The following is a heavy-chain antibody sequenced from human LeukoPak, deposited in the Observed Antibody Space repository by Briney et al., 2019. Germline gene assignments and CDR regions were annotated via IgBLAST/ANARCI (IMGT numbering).Heavy chain of an antibody. J-gene: IGHJ4*02. Sequence: GGSLRLSCAASGFTFSSYSMNWVRQAPGKGLEWVSSISSSSYIYYADSVKGRFTISRDNAKNSLYLQMNSLRAEDTAVYYCARMGSSSSGFDYWGQGTLVTVSS. CDR2: ISSSSYI. V-gene: IGHV3-21*01. D-gene: IGHD6-6*01. CDR1: GFTFSSYS. CDR3: ARMGSSSSGFDY.